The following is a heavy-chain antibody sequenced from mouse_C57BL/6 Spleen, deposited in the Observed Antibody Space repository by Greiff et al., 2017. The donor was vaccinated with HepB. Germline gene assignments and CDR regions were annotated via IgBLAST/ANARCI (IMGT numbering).Heavy chain of an antibody. CDR1: GYAFTNYL. V-gene: IGHV1-54*01. Sequence: VQLQQSGAELVRPGTSVKVSCKASGYAFTNYLIEWVKQRPGQGLEWIGVINPGSGGTNYNEKFKGKATLTADKSSSTAYMQLSSLTSEDSAVYCCARHYYGRSYEYFEVCGTGTTVTVSS. D-gene: IGHD1-1*01. J-gene: IGHJ1*03. CDR2: INPGSGGT. CDR3: ARHYYGRSYEYFEV.